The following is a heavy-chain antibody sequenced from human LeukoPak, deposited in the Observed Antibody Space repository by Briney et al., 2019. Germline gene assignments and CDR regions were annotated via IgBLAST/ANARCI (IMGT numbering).Heavy chain of an antibody. CDR3: ARDPFVRGVWLELPN. V-gene: IGHV4-61*02. J-gene: IGHJ4*02. D-gene: IGHD3-10*02. CDR2: IYTSGST. CDR1: GGSISSGSYY. Sequence: SLTLSLTCTVSGGSISSGSYYWSWIRQPAGKGLEWIGCIYTSGSTNYNPSLKSRVTISVDTSKNQFSLKLSSVTAADTAVYYCARDPFVRGVWLELPNWGQGTLVTVSS.